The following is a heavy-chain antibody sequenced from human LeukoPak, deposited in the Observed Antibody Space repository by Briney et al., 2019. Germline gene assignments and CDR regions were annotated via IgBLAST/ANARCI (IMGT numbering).Heavy chain of an antibody. V-gene: IGHV3-43*01. D-gene: IGHD3-22*01. J-gene: IGHJ4*02. Sequence: GGSLRLSCEASGLSIGDYTMHWVRQVPGKGLEWVSPIGWDGSSTSYADSMKGRFTISRDNSKNSLYLQMNSLRTEDTASYYCAKGSTDYDSSNYYLGYWGQGTLVTVSS. CDR3: AKGSTDYDSSNYYLGY. CDR2: IGWDGSST. CDR1: GLSIGDYT.